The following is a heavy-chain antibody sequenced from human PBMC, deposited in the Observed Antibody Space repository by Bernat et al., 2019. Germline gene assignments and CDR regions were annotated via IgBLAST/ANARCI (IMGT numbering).Heavy chain of an antibody. CDR2: ISGSGGST. D-gene: IGHD5-12*01. Sequence: EVQLLESGGGLVQPGGSLRLSCAASGFTFSSYAMSWVRQAPGKGLEWVSAISGSGGSTYYADSVKGRFTISRDNSKNTLYLQMNSLSAEDTAVYYCAKIWGYDLRAAVDVWGQGTTVTVSS. V-gene: IGHV3-23*01. CDR1: GFTFSSYA. J-gene: IGHJ6*02. CDR3: AKIWGYDLRAAVDV.